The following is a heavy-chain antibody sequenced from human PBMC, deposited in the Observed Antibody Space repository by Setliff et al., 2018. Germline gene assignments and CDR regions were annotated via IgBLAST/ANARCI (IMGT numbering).Heavy chain of an antibody. V-gene: IGHV4-38-2*01. Sequence: SETLSLTCAVSGFSITSGYYWGWIRQPPGKGLEWIGSIYYSGSTYYDPSLKSRVTISVDTSKNQFSLKLSSVTAADTAVYYCARGRSNFWGYYFDYWGQGTLVTVSS. CDR3: ARGRSNFWGYYFDY. J-gene: IGHJ4*02. CDR2: IYYSGST. D-gene: IGHD3-3*01. CDR1: GFSITSGYY.